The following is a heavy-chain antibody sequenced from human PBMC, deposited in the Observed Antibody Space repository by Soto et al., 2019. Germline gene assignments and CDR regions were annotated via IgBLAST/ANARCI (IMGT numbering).Heavy chain of an antibody. CDR3: ASLYGYNPGGNWFVP. CDR1: GYSFTSYW. Sequence: GESLKISCKGSGYSFTSYWISWVRQMPGKGLEWMGRIDPSDSYTNYSPSFQGHVTISAVKSISTAYLQWSSLKASDTAMYYCASLYGYNPGGNWFVPWGQGTLVTVSS. CDR2: IDPSDSYT. J-gene: IGHJ5*02. V-gene: IGHV5-10-1*01. D-gene: IGHD5-12*01.